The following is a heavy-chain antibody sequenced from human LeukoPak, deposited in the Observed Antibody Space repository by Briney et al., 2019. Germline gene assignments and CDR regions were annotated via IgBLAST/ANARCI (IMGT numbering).Heavy chain of an antibody. CDR2: IYDGRNT. J-gene: IGHJ5*02. V-gene: IGHV4-59*01. CDR3: ARAGWGDDSWSGPTSNWVDL. CDR1: GGSITIYY. D-gene: IGHD3-3*01. Sequence: SETLSLTCTVSGGSITIYYWSWIRQPPGKGLEWIGYIYDGRNTNYNPSLKSRVTISADTSKNQFSLQLRSVTAADTAVSYCARAGWGDDSWSGPTSNWVDLDGRGTGITVSS.